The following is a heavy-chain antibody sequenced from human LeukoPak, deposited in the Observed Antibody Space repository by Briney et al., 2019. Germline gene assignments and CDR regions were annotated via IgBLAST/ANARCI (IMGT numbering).Heavy chain of an antibody. D-gene: IGHD3-10*01. CDR2: IYYSVST. CDR3: ARDLPRSGRDAFDI. V-gene: IGHV4-59*01. J-gene: IGHJ3*02. Sequence: SETLSLTCNVSGASISNYYWSWIRQPPGKGLEWNGYIYYSVSTNYNPSLKSRVPISIDTSKNQFSLKLSSVTAADTAVYYCARDLPRSGRDAFDIWGQGTMVTVSS. CDR1: GASISNYY.